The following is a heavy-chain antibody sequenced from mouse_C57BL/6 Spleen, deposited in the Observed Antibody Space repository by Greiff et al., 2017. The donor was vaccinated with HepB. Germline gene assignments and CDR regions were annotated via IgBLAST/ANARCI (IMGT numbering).Heavy chain of an antibody. D-gene: IGHD2-3*01. V-gene: IGHV1-22*01. Sequence: VQLKQSGPELVKPGASVKMSCKASGYTFTDYNMHWVTQSHGKSLEWIGYINPNNGGTSYNQKFKGKATLTVNKSSSTAYMELRSLTSEDSAVYYCARFAPDGYYGYFDVWGTGTTVTFSS. CDR1: GYTFTDYN. CDR2: INPNNGGT. J-gene: IGHJ1*03. CDR3: ARFAPDGYYGYFDV.